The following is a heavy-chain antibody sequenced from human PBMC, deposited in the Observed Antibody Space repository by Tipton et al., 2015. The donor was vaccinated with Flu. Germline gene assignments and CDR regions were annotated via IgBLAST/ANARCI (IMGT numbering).Heavy chain of an antibody. V-gene: IGHV3-49*04. Sequence: RSLRLSCTISGFNFGDYAFSWVRQAPGKGLEWVGLIRNRVLGGRSEYAASVKGRFTISRDDFRGIAYLQMSSLEIEDTAVYFCARELGIEATGTRIDHWGPGALVTVSS. CDR2: IRNRVLGGRS. CDR3: ARELGIEATGTRIDH. J-gene: IGHJ1*01. CDR1: GFNFGDYA. D-gene: IGHD6-13*01.